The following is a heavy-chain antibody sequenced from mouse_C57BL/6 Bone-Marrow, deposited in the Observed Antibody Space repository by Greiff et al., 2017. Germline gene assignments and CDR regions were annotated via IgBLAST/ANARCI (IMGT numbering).Heavy chain of an antibody. CDR2: IYPGSGST. J-gene: IGHJ4*01. Sequence: VQLQQPGAELVKPGASVQMSCKASGYTFTSYWLTWVKQRPGHGLEWIGDIYPGSGSTNYNEKFKSKATLTVDTSSSTAYMQLSSLTSEDSAVYYCARSCMDYWGQGTSVTVSS. CDR1: GYTFTSYW. V-gene: IGHV1-55*01. CDR3: ARSCMDY.